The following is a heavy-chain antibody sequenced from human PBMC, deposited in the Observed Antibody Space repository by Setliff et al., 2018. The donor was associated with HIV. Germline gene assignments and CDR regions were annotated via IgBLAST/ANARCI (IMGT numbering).Heavy chain of an antibody. J-gene: IGHJ4*02. V-gene: IGHV4-61*10. CDR1: GGSISSGSYY. Sequence: SETLSLTCTVSGGSISSGSYYWSWIRQPAGKGLEWIGTMYFSGNARISPFFKSRVTISVDTSKNQLSLNLTSVTAADTAVYYCASRRRSHQDLYGGNSVFLNWGQGTLVTVSS. CDR2: MYFSGNA. CDR3: ASRRRSHQDLYGGNSVFLN. D-gene: IGHD4-17*01.